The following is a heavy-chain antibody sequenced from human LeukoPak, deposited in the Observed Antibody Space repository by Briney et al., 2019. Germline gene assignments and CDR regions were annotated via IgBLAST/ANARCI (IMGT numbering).Heavy chain of an antibody. CDR3: ARISYPAGFDY. CDR2: INPNSGGT. J-gene: IGHJ4*02. V-gene: IGHV1-2*02. Sequence: ASVKVSCKASGYTFTGYYMHWVRQAPGQGLEWMGWINPNSGGTNYAQKFQGRVTMTRDTSTSTVYMELSSLRSEDTAVYYCARISYPAGFDYWGQGTLVTVSS. CDR1: GYTFTGYY.